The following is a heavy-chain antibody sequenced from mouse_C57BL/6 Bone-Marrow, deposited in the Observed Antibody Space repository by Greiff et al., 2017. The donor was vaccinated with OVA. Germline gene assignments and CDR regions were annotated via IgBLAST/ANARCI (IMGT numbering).Heavy chain of an antibody. D-gene: IGHD1-1*01. V-gene: IGHV14-2*01. CDR1: GFNIKDYY. CDR3: AGERTTERAWFAD. Sequence: VQLKESGAELVKPGASVKLSCTASGFNIKDYYMHWVKQRPEQGLEWIGRIDPEDGETKYAPKFQGQATITADTSSNTAYLQLSSLTSEDTAVYYCAGERTTERAWFADWGQGTLVTVSA. J-gene: IGHJ3*01. CDR2: IDPEDGET.